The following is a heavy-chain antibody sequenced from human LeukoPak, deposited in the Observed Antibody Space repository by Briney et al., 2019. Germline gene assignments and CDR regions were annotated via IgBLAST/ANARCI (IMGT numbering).Heavy chain of an antibody. V-gene: IGHV3-23*01. J-gene: IGHJ6*03. CDR3: ARDRYYNSIEFYMDV. CDR1: GLTFSNYA. D-gene: IGHD3-22*01. CDR2: ISATGYTT. Sequence: GGSLRLSCQASGLTFSNYAMSWVRQAPGRGLEWVSVISATGYTTYYADFVKGRFTISRDNSKNTLYLQMNSLSPEDTAVYYCARDRYYNSIEFYMDVWGKGTTVTASS.